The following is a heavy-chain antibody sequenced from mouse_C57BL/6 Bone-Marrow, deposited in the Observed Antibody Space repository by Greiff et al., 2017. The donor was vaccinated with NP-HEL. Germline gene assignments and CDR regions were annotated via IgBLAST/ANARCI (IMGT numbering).Heavy chain of an antibody. V-gene: IGHV5-4*01. Sequence: EVQLVESGGGLVKPGGSLKLSCAASGFTFSSYAMSWVRQTPEKRLEWVATISDGGSYTYYPDNVKGRFTISRDNAKNNLYLQMSHLKSEDTAMYYCERDIYGNYGLYAMDYWGQGTSVTVSS. CDR1: GFTFSSYA. CDR3: ERDIYGNYGLYAMDY. J-gene: IGHJ4*01. CDR2: ISDGGSYT. D-gene: IGHD2-1*01.